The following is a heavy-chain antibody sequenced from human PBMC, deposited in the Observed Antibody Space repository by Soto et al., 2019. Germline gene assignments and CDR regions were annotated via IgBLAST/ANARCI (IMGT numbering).Heavy chain of an antibody. CDR2: IYYSGST. Sequence: QVQLQESGPGLVKPSETLSLTCTVSGGSISSYYWSWIRQPPGKGLEWIGYIYYSGSTNYNPSLKSRVTISVDTSKNQFSLKLSSVTAADTAVYYCARVWGGAFDIWGQGTMVTGSS. J-gene: IGHJ3*02. D-gene: IGHD3-10*01. V-gene: IGHV4-59*01. CDR1: GGSISSYY. CDR3: ARVWGGAFDI.